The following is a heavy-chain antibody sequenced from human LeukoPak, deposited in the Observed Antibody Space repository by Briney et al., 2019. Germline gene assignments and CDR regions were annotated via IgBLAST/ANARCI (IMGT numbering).Heavy chain of an antibody. D-gene: IGHD2-15*01. Sequence: PSGTLSLTCAVYGGSFSGYYWSWIRQPPGKGLEWIGEINHSGSTNYNPSLKSRVTISVDTSKNQFSLKLSSVTAADTAVYYCARRGGWFDPWGQGTLVTVSS. CDR2: INHSGST. J-gene: IGHJ5*02. V-gene: IGHV4-34*01. CDR3: ARRGGWFDP. CDR1: GGSFSGYY.